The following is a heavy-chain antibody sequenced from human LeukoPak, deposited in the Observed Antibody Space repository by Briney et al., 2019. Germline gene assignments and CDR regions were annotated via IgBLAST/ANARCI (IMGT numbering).Heavy chain of an antibody. CDR1: GFTFSSYS. CDR2: ISSSSSTI. D-gene: IGHD6-6*01. J-gene: IGHJ4*02. CDR3: AKDLIIAARSRAPPYDY. Sequence: PGGSLRLSCAASGFTFSSYSMNWVRQAPGKGLEWVSYISSSSSTIYYADSVKGRFTISRDNSKNTLYLQMNSLRAEDTAVYYCAKDLIIAARSRAPPYDYWGQGTLVTVSS. V-gene: IGHV3-48*01.